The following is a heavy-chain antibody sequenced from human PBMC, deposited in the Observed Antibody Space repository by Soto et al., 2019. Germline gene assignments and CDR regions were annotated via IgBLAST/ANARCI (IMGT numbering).Heavy chain of an antibody. CDR1: GYAISSGFY. Sequence: SETLSLTCDVSGYAISSGFYWAWIRQPPGKRLEWIGNIYHTGTTYYNPSLKSRVTMSVDTSKNQFSLKLSSVTAADTAVYYCARHMIAAASSYYFDYWGQGTLVTVSS. CDR3: ARHMIAAASSYYFDY. J-gene: IGHJ4*02. V-gene: IGHV4-38-2*01. D-gene: IGHD6-13*01. CDR2: IYHTGTT.